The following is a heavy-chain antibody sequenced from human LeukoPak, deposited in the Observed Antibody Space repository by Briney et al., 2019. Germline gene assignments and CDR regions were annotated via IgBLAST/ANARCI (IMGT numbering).Heavy chain of an antibody. V-gene: IGHV4-59*01. D-gene: IGHD1-1*01. Sequence: SETLSLTCTVSGGSISSSYWGWIRQPPGQGLEWIGYIYYSGSTNYNPSLKSRVTISVDTSKNQFSLKLSSVTAADTAVYYCARAKTKYYFDYWGQGTLVTVSS. CDR3: ARAKTKYYFDY. CDR2: IYYSGST. CDR1: GGSISSSY. J-gene: IGHJ4*02.